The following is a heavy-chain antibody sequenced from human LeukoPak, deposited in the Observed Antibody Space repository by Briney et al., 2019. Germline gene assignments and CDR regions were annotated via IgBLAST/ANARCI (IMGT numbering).Heavy chain of an antibody. J-gene: IGHJ4*02. D-gene: IGHD5-12*01. Sequence: ASVKVSCKASGYTFTDYYIHWVRQAPGQGLEWMGWINPSSGGTNYAQKFQGRVIVTRVTSINTAYMELTRLTSDDTAVYYCASVYSGYDPAQLDYWGQGTLVTVSS. CDR1: GYTFTDYY. CDR2: INPSSGGT. CDR3: ASVYSGYDPAQLDY. V-gene: IGHV1-2*02.